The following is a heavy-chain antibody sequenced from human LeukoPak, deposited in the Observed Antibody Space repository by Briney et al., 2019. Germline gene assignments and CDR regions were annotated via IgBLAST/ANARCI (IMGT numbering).Heavy chain of an antibody. D-gene: IGHD6-13*01. CDR1: GGSFSGYY. CDR3: ARGRSREGGYSSSWYLL. V-gene: IGHV4-34*01. Sequence: SETLSLTCAVYGGSFSGYYWSWIRQPPGKGLEWIGEINHSGSTNYSPSLKSRVTISVDTSKNQFSLKLSSVTAADTAVYYCARGRSREGGYSSSWYLLWGQGTLVTVSS. J-gene: IGHJ1*01. CDR2: INHSGST.